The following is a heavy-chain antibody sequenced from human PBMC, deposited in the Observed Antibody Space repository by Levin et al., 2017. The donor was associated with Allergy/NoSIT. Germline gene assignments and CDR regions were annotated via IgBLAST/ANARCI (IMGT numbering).Heavy chain of an antibody. CDR2: MNPNSGNT. J-gene: IGHJ4*02. Sequence: GESLKISCKASGYTFTSYDINWVRQATGQGLEWMGWMNPNSGNTGYAQKFQGRVTMTRDTSISTAYMELSSLRSEDTAVYYCARAVSSIAARVRGGYYFDYWGQGTLVTVSS. CDR1: GYTFTSYD. D-gene: IGHD6-6*01. CDR3: ARAVSSIAARVRGGYYFDY. V-gene: IGHV1-8*01.